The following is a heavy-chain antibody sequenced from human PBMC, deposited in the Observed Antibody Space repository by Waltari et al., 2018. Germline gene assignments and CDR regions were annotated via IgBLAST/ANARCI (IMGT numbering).Heavy chain of an antibody. CDR3: ARDLDYGGTY. D-gene: IGHD2-15*01. J-gene: IGHJ4*02. CDR1: GFTFSSYA. V-gene: IGHV3-30-3*01. Sequence: RSLRLSCAASGFTFSSYAMHCVRQAPGKGLEWVAVISYDGSNKYYADSVKGRFTISRDNSKNTLYLQMNSLRAEDTAVYYCARDLDYGGTYWGQGTLVTVSS. CDR2: ISYDGSNK.